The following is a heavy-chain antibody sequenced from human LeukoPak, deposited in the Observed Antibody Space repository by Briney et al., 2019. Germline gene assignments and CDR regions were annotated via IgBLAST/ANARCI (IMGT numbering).Heavy chain of an antibody. CDR1: GYTFTSYG. D-gene: IGHD5-18*01. Sequence: GASVKVSCKASGYTFTSYGISWVRQAPGKGLEWMGWISAYNGNTNYAQKLQGRVTMTTDTSTSTAYMELRSLRSDDTAVYYCARGSPAMVYYGMDVWGQGTTVTVSS. J-gene: IGHJ6*02. CDR2: ISAYNGNT. V-gene: IGHV1-18*01. CDR3: ARGSPAMVYYGMDV.